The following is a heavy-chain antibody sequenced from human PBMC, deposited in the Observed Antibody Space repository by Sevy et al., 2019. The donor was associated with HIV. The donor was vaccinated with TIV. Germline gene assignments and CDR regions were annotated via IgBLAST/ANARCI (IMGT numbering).Heavy chain of an antibody. Sequence: KQSQTLSLTCTVSGGSISSSSYYWGWIRQPPGKGLEWIGSIYYSGSTYYNPSLKSRVTISVDTSKNQFSLKLSSVTAADTAVYYCARLRLGELSLLDYFDYWGQGTLVTVSS. D-gene: IGHD3-16*02. V-gene: IGHV4-39*01. J-gene: IGHJ4*02. CDR2: IYYSGST. CDR3: ARLRLGELSLLDYFDY. CDR1: GGSISSSSYY.